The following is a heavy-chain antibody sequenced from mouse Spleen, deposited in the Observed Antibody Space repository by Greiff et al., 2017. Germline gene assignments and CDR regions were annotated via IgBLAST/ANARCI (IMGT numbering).Heavy chain of an antibody. J-gene: IGHJ4*01. CDR3: AREGGYGSSSYAMDY. CDR2: IYPSDSET. Sequence: QVQLQQPGAELVRPGSSVKLSCKASGYTFTSYWMDWVKQRPGQGLEWIGNIYPSDSETHYNQKFKDKATLTVDKSSSTAYMQLSSLTSEDSAVYYCAREGGYGSSSYAMDYWGQGTTLTVSS. V-gene: IGHV1-61*01. CDR1: GYTFTSYW. D-gene: IGHD1-1*01.